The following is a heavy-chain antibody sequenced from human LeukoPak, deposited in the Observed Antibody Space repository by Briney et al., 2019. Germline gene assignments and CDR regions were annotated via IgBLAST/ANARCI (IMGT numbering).Heavy chain of an antibody. V-gene: IGHV4-59*01. CDR1: GGSISGYY. D-gene: IGHD3-10*01. J-gene: IGHJ2*01. Sequence: KPSETLSLTCTVSGGSISGYYWGWVRQPPGKALEWIGYIYYSGSTSYNPSLKSRVTVSEDTSKNQFSLNLSSVSAADTAVYYCARVGAKLTGVGWFFDLWGRGTLVTVSS. CDR3: ARVGAKLTGVGWFFDL. CDR2: IYYSGST.